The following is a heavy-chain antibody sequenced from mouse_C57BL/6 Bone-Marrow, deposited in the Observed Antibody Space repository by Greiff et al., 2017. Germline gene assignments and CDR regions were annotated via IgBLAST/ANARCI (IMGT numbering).Heavy chain of an antibody. D-gene: IGHD1-1*01. Sequence: VQLQQSGAELVRPGASVKLSCTASGFNITDDYMHWVKQRPEQGLEWIGWIDPENGDTEYASKFQGKATITADTSSNTAYLQLSSLTSEDTAVYYGTATVVARAMDYWGQGTSVTVSS. CDR1: GFNITDDY. J-gene: IGHJ4*01. V-gene: IGHV14-4*01. CDR3: TATVVARAMDY. CDR2: IDPENGDT.